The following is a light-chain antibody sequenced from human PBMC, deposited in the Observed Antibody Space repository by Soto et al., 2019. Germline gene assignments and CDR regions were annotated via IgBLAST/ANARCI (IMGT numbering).Light chain of an antibody. V-gene: IGKV3-15*01. CDR3: QQYKNWPLT. J-gene: IGKJ4*01. CDR2: GAS. Sequence: EIVLTQSPATLSVSPGERVSLSCGASQSVSSSYLAWYQQKPGQAPRLLIYGASTRATGIPARFSGSGSGTEFTLTISSLQSEHFAVYYCQQYKNWPLTFGGGTKV. CDR1: QSVSSSY.